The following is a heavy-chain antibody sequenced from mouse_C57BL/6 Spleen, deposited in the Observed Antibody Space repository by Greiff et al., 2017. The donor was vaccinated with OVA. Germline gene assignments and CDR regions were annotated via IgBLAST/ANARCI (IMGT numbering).Heavy chain of an antibody. CDR2: IWRGGST. V-gene: IGHV2-5*01. J-gene: IGHJ3*01. CDR1: GFSLTSYG. Sequence: QVHVKQSGPGLVQPSQSLSITCTVSGFSLTSYGVHWVRQSPGKGLEWLGVIWRGGSTDYTAAFMSRLSITKDKSKSQVFFKMNSLQADDTAIYYCAKNWGSGYGFAYWGQGTLVTVSA. D-gene: IGHD3-2*02. CDR3: AKNWGSGYGFAY.